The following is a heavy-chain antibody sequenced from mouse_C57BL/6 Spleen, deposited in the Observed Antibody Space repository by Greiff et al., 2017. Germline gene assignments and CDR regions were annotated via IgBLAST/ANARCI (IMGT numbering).Heavy chain of an antibody. J-gene: IGHJ4*01. CDR1: GYTFTSYW. V-gene: IGHV1-55*01. D-gene: IGHD1-1*01. CDR3: ARGENYYGSSSYAMDY. CDR2: IYPGSGSP. Sequence: VQLQQPGAELVKPGASVKMSCKASGYTFTSYWITWVKQRPGQGLEWIGDIYPGSGSPNYNEKFKSKATLTVDTSSSTAYMQRSSLTSEDSAVYDCARGENYYGSSSYAMDYWGQGTSVTVSS.